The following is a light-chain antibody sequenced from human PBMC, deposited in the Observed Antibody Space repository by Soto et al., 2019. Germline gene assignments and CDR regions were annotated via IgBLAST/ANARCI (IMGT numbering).Light chain of an antibody. CDR1: SSDVGGYNY. Sequence: QSALTQPASVSGSPGQSITISCTGTSSDVGGYNYVSWYQQHPGKAHKLLIYDVSNRPSGVSNRFSGSKSGNTASLTISGLQGEDEADYYCSSYTSSSTLYVFGTGTKVPVL. CDR3: SSYTSSSTLYV. CDR2: DVS. J-gene: IGLJ1*01. V-gene: IGLV2-14*01.